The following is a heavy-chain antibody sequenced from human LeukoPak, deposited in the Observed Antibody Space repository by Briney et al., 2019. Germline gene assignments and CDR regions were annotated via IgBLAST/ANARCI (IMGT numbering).Heavy chain of an antibody. D-gene: IGHD2-8*01. J-gene: IGHJ4*02. Sequence: GASVKVSCKVSGYTLTELSMHWVRQAPGKGLEWMGGFDPEDGETIYAQKFQGRVTMTEDTSTDTAYMELSSLRSEDTAVYYCATLTAEGLYCTNGVCLYFDYWGQRTLVTVSS. CDR3: ATLTAEGLYCTNGVCLYFDY. CDR1: GYTLTELS. V-gene: IGHV1-24*01. CDR2: FDPEDGET.